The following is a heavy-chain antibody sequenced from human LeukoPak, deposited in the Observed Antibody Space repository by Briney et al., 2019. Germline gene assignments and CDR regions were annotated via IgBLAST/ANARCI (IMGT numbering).Heavy chain of an antibody. D-gene: IGHD2-2*01. CDR2: TSYDGSKK. CDR3: ARGFQLVCYFDY. Sequence: GGSLRLSCAASGFTFSSYAMHWVRQAPGRGLEWVAVTSYDGSKKYHADSVKGRFTISRDNSKNTRYLEMNSLRAEDTAVYYCARGFQLVCYFDYWGQGTLVTVSS. J-gene: IGHJ4*02. CDR1: GFTFSSYA. V-gene: IGHV3-30-3*01.